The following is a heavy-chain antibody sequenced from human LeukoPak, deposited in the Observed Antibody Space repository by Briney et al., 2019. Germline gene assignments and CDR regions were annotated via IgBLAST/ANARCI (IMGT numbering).Heavy chain of an antibody. CDR2: IYSGGST. CDR3: ARDCSSTNCFDY. Sequence: GGSLRLSCAASGFTFSSYAMSWVRQAPGKGLEWVSVIYSGGSTYYADSVKGRFTISRDNSKNTLYLQMNSLRAEDTAVYYCARDCSSTNCFDYWGQGTLVTVSS. V-gene: IGHV3-66*01. J-gene: IGHJ4*02. D-gene: IGHD2-2*01. CDR1: GFTFSSYA.